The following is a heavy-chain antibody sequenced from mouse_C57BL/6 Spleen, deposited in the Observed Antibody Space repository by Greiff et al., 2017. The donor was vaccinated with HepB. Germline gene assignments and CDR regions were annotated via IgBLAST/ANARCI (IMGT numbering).Heavy chain of an antibody. CDR2: IHPNSGST. CDR1: GYTFTSYW. Sequence: QAQLQQPGAELVKPGASVKLSCKASGYTFTSYWMHWVKQRPGHGLEWIGMIHPNSGSTNYNEKFKSKATLTVDKSSSTAYMQLISMTSEDSAVYYCARGSYGSSYWYFDVWGPGTTVTVSS. CDR3: ARGSYGSSYWYFDV. V-gene: IGHV1-64*01. D-gene: IGHD1-1*01. J-gene: IGHJ1*01.